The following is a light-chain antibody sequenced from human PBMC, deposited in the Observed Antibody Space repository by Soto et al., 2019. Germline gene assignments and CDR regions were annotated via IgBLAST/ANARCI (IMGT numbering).Light chain of an antibody. CDR1: QDISSN. J-gene: IGKJ1*01. Sequence: EIVLTQSPGTLSLSPGERATLSCRASQDISSNLAWYQQKPGQTPRLLIHGASTRATGIPARFSGSGSGTDFTLTISRLEPEDFAVYYCQQYGSSGTFGQGTKVDIK. CDR2: GAS. V-gene: IGKV3-20*01. CDR3: QQYGSSGT.